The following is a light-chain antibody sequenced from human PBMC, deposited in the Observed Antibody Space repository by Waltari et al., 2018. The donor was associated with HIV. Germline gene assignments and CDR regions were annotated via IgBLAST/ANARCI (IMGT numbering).Light chain of an antibody. CDR2: AGS. CDR1: QKISTF. CDR3: QQSYMAPLT. Sequence: DIQMTQSPSSLSASVGDRVTITCRASQKISTFLNWYQQKPGKAPDLLIYAGSALQSGVPSRFSGSGSETDFTLTISSLQPEDFATYYCQQSYMAPLTFGGGTKVEIK. V-gene: IGKV1-39*01. J-gene: IGKJ4*01.